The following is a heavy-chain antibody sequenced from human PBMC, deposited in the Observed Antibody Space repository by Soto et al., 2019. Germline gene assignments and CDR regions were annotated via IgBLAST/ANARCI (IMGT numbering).Heavy chain of an antibody. V-gene: IGHV1-3*01. CDR2: INAGNGNT. D-gene: IGHD3-3*01. J-gene: IGHJ4*02. Sequence: ASVKVSCKASGYTFTSYAMHWVRQAPGQRLEWMGWINAGNGNTKYSQKFQGRVTITRDTSASTAYMELSSLRSEDTAVYYCARERVRFWSGYYPIFDYWGQGTLVTVSS. CDR1: GYTFTSYA. CDR3: ARERVRFWSGYYPIFDY.